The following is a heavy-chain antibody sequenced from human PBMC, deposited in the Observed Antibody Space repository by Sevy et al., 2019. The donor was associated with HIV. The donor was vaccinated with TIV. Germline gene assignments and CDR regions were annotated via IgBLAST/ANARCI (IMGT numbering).Heavy chain of an antibody. V-gene: IGHV3-48*02. CDR3: TNNRGYCIDGVCGEYFDS. D-gene: IGHD2-8*01. Sequence: GGSLRLSCAASGFTFSSYSMNWVRQAPGKGLEWVSYISSSSSTIYYADSVKGRFTISRDNAKNSLYLQMNSLRDEDTAVYYCTNNRGYCIDGVCGEYFDSWGQGTLVTVSS. CDR2: ISSSSSTI. J-gene: IGHJ4*02. CDR1: GFTFSSYS.